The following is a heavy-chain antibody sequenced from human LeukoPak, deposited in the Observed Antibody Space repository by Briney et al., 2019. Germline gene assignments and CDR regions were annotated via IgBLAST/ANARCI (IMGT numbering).Heavy chain of an antibody. CDR2: ISHDGNSK. CDR1: GFTLSTNG. V-gene: IGHV3-30*18. J-gene: IGHJ3*02. Sequence: GGSLRLSCAASGFTLSTNGMHWVRQAPGKGLEWVAMISHDGNSKQYADLVKGRFTISRDNSKNTLYLQMNSLRAEDTAVYYCTKAGVGTHAFDIWGQGTMVTVSS. CDR3: TKAGVGTHAFDI. D-gene: IGHD2-21*02.